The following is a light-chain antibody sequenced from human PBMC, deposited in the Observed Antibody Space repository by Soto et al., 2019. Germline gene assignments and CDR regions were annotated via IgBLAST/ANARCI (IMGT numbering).Light chain of an antibody. V-gene: IGLV1-44*01. J-gene: IGLJ2*01. Sequence: QSVLTQPPSASGTPGQSVSISCSGSRSNIGTNPVNWYQQLPGTAPKLLFYTNTQRPSGVPDRFSASKSGNSASLAISGLQDEDEADYYCGAWDDSRNSVIFGGGTKLTVL. CDR2: TNT. CDR3: GAWDDSRNSVI. CDR1: RSNIGTNP.